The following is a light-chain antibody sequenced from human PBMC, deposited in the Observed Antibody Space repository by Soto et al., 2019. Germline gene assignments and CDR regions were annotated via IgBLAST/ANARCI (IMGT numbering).Light chain of an antibody. J-gene: IGLJ3*02. V-gene: IGLV1-44*01. CDR2: SNH. CDR3: AAWDDSLWV. Sequence: QSVLTQPPSASGTLGQRVTISCSGSSSNIGSNTVNWYQQLPGSAPKALIYSNHQRPSGVPDRFSGSKSGTSASLAISGLQSEDEADYYCAAWDDSLWVFGGGTKLTVL. CDR1: SSNIGSNT.